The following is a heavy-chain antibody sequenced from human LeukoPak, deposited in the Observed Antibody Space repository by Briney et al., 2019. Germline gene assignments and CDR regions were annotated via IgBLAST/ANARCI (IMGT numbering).Heavy chain of an antibody. CDR3: AKWTTTYLDY. V-gene: IGHV1-46*01. CDR1: DYTSPFYG. CDR2: INPSGGST. Sequence: ASVKVSCKVSDYTSPFYGITWVRQAPGQGLEWMGIINPSGGSTNYAQKFQGRVTMTRDTSTSTVYMELSSLRSEDTAMYYCAKWTTTYLDYWGQGTLVTVSS. D-gene: IGHD1-1*01. J-gene: IGHJ4*02.